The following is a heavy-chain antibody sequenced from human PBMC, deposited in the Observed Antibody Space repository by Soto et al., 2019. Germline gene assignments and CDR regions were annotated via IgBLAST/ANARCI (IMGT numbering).Heavy chain of an antibody. CDR3: ARHGVYYAFWSGYSAPHKYFDY. CDR2: IYPGDSDT. D-gene: IGHD3-3*01. J-gene: IGHJ4*02. Sequence: GESLMISCKGSGYSFTSYWMGWGRQMPGKGLEWMGIIYPGDSDTRYSPSFQGQVTISADKSISTAYLQWSSLKASDTAMYYCARHGVYYAFWSGYSAPHKYFDYWGQGTLVTVYS. CDR1: GYSFTSYW. V-gene: IGHV5-51*01.